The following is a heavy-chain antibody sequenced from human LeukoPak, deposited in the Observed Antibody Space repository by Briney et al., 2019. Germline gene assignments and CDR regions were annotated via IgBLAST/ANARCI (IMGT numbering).Heavy chain of an antibody. Sequence: GGSLRLSCAASGFTFDDYAMHWVRQAPGKGLEWVSGISWNSGSIVYADSVRGRFTISRDNAKNSLYLQMNSLRAEDTALYYCAKDPYGSGNSNWFDPWGQGTPVTVSS. D-gene: IGHD3-10*01. CDR3: AKDPYGSGNSNWFDP. J-gene: IGHJ5*02. V-gene: IGHV3-9*01. CDR1: GFTFDDYA. CDR2: ISWNSGSI.